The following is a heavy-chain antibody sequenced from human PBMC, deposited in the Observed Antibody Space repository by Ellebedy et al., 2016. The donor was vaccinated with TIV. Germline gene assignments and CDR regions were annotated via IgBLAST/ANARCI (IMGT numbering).Heavy chain of an antibody. J-gene: IGHJ4*02. Sequence: PGGSLRLSCAASGFKFSDYQMSWIRQAPGKGLEWVSYITSSSNTNYADSVKGRFTISKDTSKDTVYLQMNSLRVEDTALYYCARDAAPGAPDFFDHWGRGTLVTVSS. CDR1: GFKFSDYQ. CDR3: ARDAAPGAPDFFDH. D-gene: IGHD3-10*01. CDR2: ITSSSNT. V-gene: IGHV3-11*06.